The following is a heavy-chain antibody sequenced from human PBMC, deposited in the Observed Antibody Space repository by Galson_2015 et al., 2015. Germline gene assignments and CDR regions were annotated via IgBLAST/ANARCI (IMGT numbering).Heavy chain of an antibody. CDR2: ISYDGSNK. D-gene: IGHD3-10*01. J-gene: IGHJ6*02. CDR3: ARDLSGYYYGMDV. CDR1: GFTFSSYA. Sequence: SLRLSCAASGFTFSSYAMHWVRQAPGKGLEWVAVISYDGSNKYYADSVKGRFTISRDNSKNTLYLQMNSLRAEDTAVYYCARDLSGYYYGMDVWGQGTTVTVSS. V-gene: IGHV3-30-3*01.